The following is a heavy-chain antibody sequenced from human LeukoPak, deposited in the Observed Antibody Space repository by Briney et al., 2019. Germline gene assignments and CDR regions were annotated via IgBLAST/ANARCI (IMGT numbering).Heavy chain of an antibody. V-gene: IGHV3-53*01. D-gene: IGHD4-17*01. CDR2: IYSGGST. CDR3: ARGGYGDPYYFVY. CDR1: GFTVSSNY. J-gene: IGHJ4*02. Sequence: PGGSLRLSCAASGFTVSSNYMSWVRQAPGKGLEWVSVIYSGGSTYYADSVKGRFTISRDNSKNTLYLQMNSLRAEDTAVYYCARGGYGDPYYFVYWGQGTLVTVSS.